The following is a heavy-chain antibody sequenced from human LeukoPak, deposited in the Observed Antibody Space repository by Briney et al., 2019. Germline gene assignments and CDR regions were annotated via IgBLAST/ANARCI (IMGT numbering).Heavy chain of an antibody. J-gene: IGHJ4*02. CDR1: GFTFSDYH. CDR3: ARGRGAVSY. V-gene: IGHV3-11*01. CDR2: ITDSASTI. Sequence: GRSLRLSCAASGFTFSDYHMSWIRQAPGKGLEWVSYITDSASTIYYADSVKGRFTISRDNAKNSTFLQMNSLRAEDTAVYYCARGRGAVSYWGQGTLVTVSS. D-gene: IGHD3-10*01.